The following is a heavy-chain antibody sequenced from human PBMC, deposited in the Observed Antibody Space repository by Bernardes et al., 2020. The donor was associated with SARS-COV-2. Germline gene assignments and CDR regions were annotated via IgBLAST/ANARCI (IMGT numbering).Heavy chain of an antibody. D-gene: IGHD2-15*01. CDR2: INDDASDT. CDR3: ARYLGYCSGGSCYP. V-gene: IGHV3-74*01. J-gene: IGHJ5*02. Sequence: VGSLRLSCAASGFTFSSSWMHWVRQAPGKGLVWVSRINDDASDTKYADSVKGRFTISRDNAKNTRYLQINSLRAEDTAVYYCARYLGYCSGGSCYPWGQGTLVTVSS. CDR1: GFTFSSSW.